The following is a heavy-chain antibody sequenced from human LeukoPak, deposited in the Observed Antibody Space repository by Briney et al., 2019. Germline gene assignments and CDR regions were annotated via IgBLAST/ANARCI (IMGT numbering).Heavy chain of an antibody. D-gene: IGHD5-18*01. Sequence: GGSLRLSCAASGFTFSSYSMNWVRQAPGKGLEWVSSISSSSSYIYYADSVKGRFTISRDNAKNSLYLQMNSLRAEDTAVYYCARDLRRVEELWLGYMDVWGKGTTVTVSS. J-gene: IGHJ6*03. CDR2: ISSSSSYI. V-gene: IGHV3-21*01. CDR1: GFTFSSYS. CDR3: ARDLRRVEELWLGYMDV.